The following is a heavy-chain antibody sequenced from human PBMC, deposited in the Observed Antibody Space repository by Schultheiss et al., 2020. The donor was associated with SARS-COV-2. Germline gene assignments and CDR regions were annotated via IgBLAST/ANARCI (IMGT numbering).Heavy chain of an antibody. CDR2: IYSGGST. J-gene: IGHJ6*02. CDR1: GFTVSSNY. Sequence: GGSLRLSCAASGFTVSSNYMSWVRQAPGKGLEWVSVIYSGGSTYYADSVKGRFTISRHNSKNTLYLQMNSLRAEDTAVYYCAKNYGAGYYYYGMDVWGQGTTVTVSS. D-gene: IGHD4-17*01. V-gene: IGHV3-66*02. CDR3: AKNYGAGYYYYGMDV.